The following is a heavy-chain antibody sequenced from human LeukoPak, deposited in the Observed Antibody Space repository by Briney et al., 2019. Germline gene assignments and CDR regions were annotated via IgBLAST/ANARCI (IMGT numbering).Heavy chain of an antibody. J-gene: IGHJ4*02. D-gene: IGHD3-22*01. V-gene: IGHV1-24*01. CDR3: ATLLQGDSSGYYFDY. CDR2: FDPEDGET. Sequence: ASVKVSCKVSGYTLTELSMHWVRQAPGKGREWMEGFDPEDGETIYAQKFQGRVTMTEDTSTDTAYMELSSLRSEDTAVYYCATLLQGDSSGYYFDYWGQGALVTVSS. CDR1: GYTLTELS.